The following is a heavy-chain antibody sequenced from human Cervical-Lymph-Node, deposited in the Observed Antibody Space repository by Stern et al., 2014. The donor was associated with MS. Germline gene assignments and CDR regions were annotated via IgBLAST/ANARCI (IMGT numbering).Heavy chain of an antibody. D-gene: IGHD2-8*02. J-gene: IGHJ4*02. Sequence: EVQLGQSGAEVKKPGESLKISCKGSGYTFSNSWIGWVRQMPGRGLEWMGIIYPGDSDTRYSPSFQGQITISADKSISTAYLQWNSLKASDTAIFYCARGSAGAGAFFDYWGQGTLVTVSS. CDR1: GYTFSNSW. CDR2: IYPGDSDT. CDR3: ARGSAGAGAFFDY. V-gene: IGHV5-51*01.